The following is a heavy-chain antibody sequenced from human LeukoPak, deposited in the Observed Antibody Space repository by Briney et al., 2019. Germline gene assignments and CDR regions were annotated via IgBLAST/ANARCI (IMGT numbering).Heavy chain of an antibody. CDR2: INAGNGNT. V-gene: IGHV1-3*01. D-gene: IGHD2-15*01. Sequence: VASVKVSCKASGYTFTSYAMHWVRQAPGQRLEWMGWINAGNGNTKYSQKFQGRVTITRDTSASTAYMELSSLRSEDTAVYYCARGPSKLVVAATSYLDYWGQGTLVTVSS. CDR3: ARGPSKLVVAATSYLDY. CDR1: GYTFTSYA. J-gene: IGHJ4*02.